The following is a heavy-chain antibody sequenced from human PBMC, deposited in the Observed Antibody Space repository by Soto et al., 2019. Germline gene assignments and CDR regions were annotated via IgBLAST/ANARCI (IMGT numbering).Heavy chain of an antibody. Sequence: PGESLKISCNGSGYSFAVYWITWVRQKPGKGLEWMGRIDPSDSQTYYSPSFRGHVTISATKSITTVFLQWSSLRAPDTAMYYCARQIYDSDTGPNFQYYFDSWGQGTPVTVS. CDR2: IDPSDSQT. V-gene: IGHV5-10-1*01. CDR1: GYSFAVYW. J-gene: IGHJ4*02. D-gene: IGHD3-22*01. CDR3: ARQIYDSDTGPNFQYYFDS.